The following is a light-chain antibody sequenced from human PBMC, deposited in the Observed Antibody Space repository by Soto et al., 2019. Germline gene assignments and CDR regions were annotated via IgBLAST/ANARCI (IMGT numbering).Light chain of an antibody. Sequence: DIVMTQSPDSLAVSLGERATINCKSSQSVLYSSNNKNYLAWYQQKPGQPPKLLIYWASTRESGVPDRFSGSGSGTDFTLTISRLQAEDVAVYYCQQYSSTPPWTFGQGTKVEIK. V-gene: IGKV4-1*01. J-gene: IGKJ1*01. CDR2: WAS. CDR1: QSVLYSSNNKNY. CDR3: QQYSSTPPWT.